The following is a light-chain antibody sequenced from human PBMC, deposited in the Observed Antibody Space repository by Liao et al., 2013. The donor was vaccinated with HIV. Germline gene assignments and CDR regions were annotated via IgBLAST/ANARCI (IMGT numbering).Light chain of an antibody. Sequence: SYELTQPPSVSVAPGKTARITCGGNNIGSKSVHWYQQKPGQAPVLVIYYDSDRPSGIPERFSGSNSGNTATLTISRVEAGDEADYYCQVWDSSSNHYVFGTWDQ. CDR2: YDS. V-gene: IGLV3-21*04. CDR1: NIGSKS. J-gene: IGLJ1*01. CDR3: QVWDSSSNHYV.